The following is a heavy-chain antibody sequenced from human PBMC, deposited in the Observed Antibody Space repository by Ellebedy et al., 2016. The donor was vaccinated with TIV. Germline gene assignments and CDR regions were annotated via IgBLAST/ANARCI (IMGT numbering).Heavy chain of an antibody. Sequence: PGGSLRLSCAASGFTLSNYWMHWVRQAPGKGLVWVSSINCDGSNTSYVDSVKGRFTIASDSAKNTLYLQMNSLRAEDTAVYYCARGVVGAGNGNEYWGRGTLVTVSS. CDR3: ARGVVGAGNGNEY. V-gene: IGHV3-74*01. D-gene: IGHD2-15*01. CDR2: INCDGSNT. CDR1: GFTLSNYW. J-gene: IGHJ4*02.